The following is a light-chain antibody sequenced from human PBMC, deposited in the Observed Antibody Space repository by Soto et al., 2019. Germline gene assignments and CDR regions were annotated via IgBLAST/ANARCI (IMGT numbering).Light chain of an antibody. CDR2: DVT. J-gene: IGLJ2*01. CDR3: ASYTSSDTVI. CDR1: SSDVGGYNY. Sequence: QSALTQPASVSGSPGQSITISCTGTSSDVGGYNYVSWYQHHPGKAPKLMINDVTSRPSGVSSRFSGSKSGNTASLTISGLQAEDEDEYYCASYTSSDTVIFGGGTKVTVL. V-gene: IGLV2-14*01.